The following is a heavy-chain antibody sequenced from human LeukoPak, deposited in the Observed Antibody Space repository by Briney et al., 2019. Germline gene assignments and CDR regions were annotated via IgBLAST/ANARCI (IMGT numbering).Heavy chain of an antibody. CDR3: AREKKGYYYGSGRSNWFDP. CDR1: GFTFSSYA. D-gene: IGHD3-10*01. V-gene: IGHV3-23*01. J-gene: IGHJ5*02. Sequence: GGSLRLSCAASGFTFSSYAMNWVRQAPGKGLEWVSSISVSGDSTYYADSVKGRFTISRDHSKSTLFLQMNSLRAEDTAVYYCAREKKGYYYGSGRSNWFDPWGQGTLVTVSS. CDR2: ISVSGDST.